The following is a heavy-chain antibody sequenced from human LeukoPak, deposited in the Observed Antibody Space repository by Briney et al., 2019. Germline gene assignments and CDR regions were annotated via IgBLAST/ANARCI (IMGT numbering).Heavy chain of an antibody. D-gene: IGHD6-19*01. CDR2: IYYSGST. CDR1: GGSISSSSYH. J-gene: IGHJ4*02. CDR3: ARQGYSSGWYFDY. V-gene: IGHV4-39*01. Sequence: SETLSLTCTVSGGSISSSSYHWGWIRQPPGKGLEWIGSIYYSGSTYYNPSLKSRVTISVDTSKNQFSLKLSSVTAADTAVYYCARQGYSSGWYFDYWGQGTLVTVSS.